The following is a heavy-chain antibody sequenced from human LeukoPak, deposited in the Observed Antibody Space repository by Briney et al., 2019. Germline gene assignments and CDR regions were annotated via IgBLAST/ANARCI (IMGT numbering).Heavy chain of an antibody. CDR1: GLTFSTSG. J-gene: IGHJ4*02. CDR2: IGPTGSDR. CDR3: ATETNGRHYDY. D-gene: IGHD1-14*01. Sequence: PGGSLRLSCTASGLTFSTSGSNWVRQAPGKGLEWVASIGPTGSDRYHADSIKGRFTISRDNANNFLYLQMNSLRAEDTAVYYCATETNGRHYDYWGQGTLVTVSS. V-gene: IGHV3-21*06.